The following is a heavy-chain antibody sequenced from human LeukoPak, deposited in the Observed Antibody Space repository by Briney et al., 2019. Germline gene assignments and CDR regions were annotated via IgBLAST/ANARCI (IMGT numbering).Heavy chain of an antibody. J-gene: IGHJ4*02. CDR2: IRYDGSNK. CDR3: AKDAYYYGSGSYLGYFDH. V-gene: IGHV3-30*02. Sequence: GGSLRLSCAASGFTFSSYGMHWVRQAPGKGLEWVAFIRYDGSNKYYADSVKGRFTISRDNSKNTLYLQMDSLRAEDTAVYYCAKDAYYYGSGSYLGYFDHWGQGTLVTVSS. D-gene: IGHD3-10*01. CDR1: GFTFSSYG.